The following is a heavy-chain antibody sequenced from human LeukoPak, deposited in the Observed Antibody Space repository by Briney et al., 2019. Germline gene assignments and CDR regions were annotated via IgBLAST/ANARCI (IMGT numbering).Heavy chain of an antibody. D-gene: IGHD3-22*01. Sequence: GGSLRLSCAASGFTFSNAWMSWVRQAPGKGLEWVGRIKSKTDGGTTDYAAPVKGRFTISRDDSKNTLYLQMNSLKTEDTAVYYCTTDFNDYYDSSGYLPFDYWGQGTLVTVSS. CDR3: TTDFNDYYDSSGYLPFDY. CDR1: GFTFSNAW. V-gene: IGHV3-15*01. J-gene: IGHJ4*02. CDR2: IKSKTDGGTT.